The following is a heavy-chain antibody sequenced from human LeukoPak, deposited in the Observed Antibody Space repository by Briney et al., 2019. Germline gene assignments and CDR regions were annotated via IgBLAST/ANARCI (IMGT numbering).Heavy chain of an antibody. D-gene: IGHD5-24*01. CDR3: ARGERDGYNRVY. J-gene: IGHJ4*02. V-gene: IGHV4-38-2*02. CDR1: GYSISSGYY. Sequence: SETLSLTCTVSGYSISSGYYWGWIRQPPGKGLEWIGSIYHSGSTYYNPSLKSRVTISVDTSKNQFSLKLSSVTAADTAVYYCARGERDGYNRVYWGQGTLVTVSS. CDR2: IYHSGST.